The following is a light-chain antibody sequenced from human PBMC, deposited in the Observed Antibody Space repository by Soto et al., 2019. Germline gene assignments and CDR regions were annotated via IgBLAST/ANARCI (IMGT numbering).Light chain of an antibody. J-gene: IGKJ1*01. V-gene: IGKV3-20*01. Sequence: ENVLTQSPGTLSLSPGERATLSCRASQSVSSSYLAWYQQKPGQAPRLLIYGASSRATGIPDRFSGRGSGADFTLTISRLEPEDFAMYYCQQHDSSPWTFGQGTKVEIK. CDR1: QSVSSSY. CDR2: GAS. CDR3: QQHDSSPWT.